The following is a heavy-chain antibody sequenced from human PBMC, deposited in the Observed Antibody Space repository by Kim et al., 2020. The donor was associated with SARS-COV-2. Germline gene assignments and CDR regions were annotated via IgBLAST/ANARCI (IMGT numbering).Heavy chain of an antibody. J-gene: IGHJ4*02. V-gene: IGHV4-39*01. CDR2: ISSDGTT. CDR1: GGSIITSSYY. CDR3: ASHLRGAIIYFDY. Sequence: SETLSLTCSVSGGSIITSSYYWAWVRQPSGKGLEWIGSISSDGTTYYNSSLRSRVTMDVDTSTNQFSLKVTSVTAADTAVYYCASHLRGAIIYFDYWGQG. D-gene: IGHD1-26*01.